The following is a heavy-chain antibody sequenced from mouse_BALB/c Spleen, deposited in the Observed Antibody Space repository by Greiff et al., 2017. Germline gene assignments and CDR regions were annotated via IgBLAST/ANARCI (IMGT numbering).Heavy chain of an antibody. CDR3: AREGSYGDAMDY. V-gene: IGHV5-17*02. Sequence: EVQRVESGGGLVQPGGSRKLSCAASGFTFSSFGMHWVRQAPEKGLEWVAYISSGSSTIYYADTVKGRFTISRDNPKNTLFLQMTSLRSEDTAMYYCAREGSYGDAMDYWGQGTSVTVSS. D-gene: IGHD1-1*01. CDR2: ISSGSSTI. J-gene: IGHJ4*01. CDR1: GFTFSSFG.